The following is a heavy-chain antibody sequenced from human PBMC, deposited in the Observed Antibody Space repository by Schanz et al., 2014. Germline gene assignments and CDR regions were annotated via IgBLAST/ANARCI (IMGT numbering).Heavy chain of an antibody. CDR1: GFTFSSYA. V-gene: IGHV3-23*01. J-gene: IGHJ4*02. Sequence: EVQLLESGGGLVQPGGSLRLSCAASGFTFSSYAMTWVRQAPGMGLEWVSAISGRDGSTYYADSVRGRFTISRDNSKSTLYLQMNSLRAEDTAVYYCAKIERNEDWGQGTLVTVSS. D-gene: IGHD1-1*01. CDR2: ISGRDGST. CDR3: AKIERNED.